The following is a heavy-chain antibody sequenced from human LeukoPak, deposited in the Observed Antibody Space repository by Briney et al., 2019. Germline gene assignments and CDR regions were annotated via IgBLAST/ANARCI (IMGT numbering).Heavy chain of an antibody. Sequence: GGSLRLSCAASGFTFNDAWMSWVRQAPGKGLEWVGRIKSKADGGTTDYAAPVKGRFTISRDDSKNTLYLQLNSLKTEDTAVYYCATPGYNTLAPGFGYWGQGTLVTVSS. CDR2: IKSKADGGTT. CDR1: GFTFNDAW. CDR3: ATPGYNTLAPGFGY. J-gene: IGHJ4*02. D-gene: IGHD1-14*01. V-gene: IGHV3-15*01.